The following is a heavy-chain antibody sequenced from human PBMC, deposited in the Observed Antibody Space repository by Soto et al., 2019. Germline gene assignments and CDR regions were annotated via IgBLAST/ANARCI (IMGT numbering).Heavy chain of an antibody. CDR3: AREHSTYYYGSGSYKPNWFDP. D-gene: IGHD3-10*01. CDR1: GYTFTSYA. CDR2: INPNSGGT. Sequence: ASVKVSCKASGYTFTSYAMHWVRQAPGQGLEWMGWINPNSGGTNYAQKFQGWVTMTRDTSISTAYMELSRLRSDDTAVYYCAREHSTYYYGSGSYKPNWFDPWGQGTLVTVSS. J-gene: IGHJ5*02. V-gene: IGHV1-2*04.